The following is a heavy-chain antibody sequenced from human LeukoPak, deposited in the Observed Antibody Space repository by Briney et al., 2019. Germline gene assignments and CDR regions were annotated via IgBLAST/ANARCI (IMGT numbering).Heavy chain of an antibody. Sequence: SETLSLTCTASGGSISPYYWSWIRQPPGKGLEWIGYIYYSGSTNYNPSLKSRVIISVDTSKNQFSLKLNSVTAADTAMYYCARHGGGGESYPRVFDYWGRGDLVTVSS. CDR1: GGSISPYY. CDR2: IYYSGST. CDR3: ARHGGGGESYPRVFDY. J-gene: IGHJ4*02. D-gene: IGHD1-26*01. V-gene: IGHV4-59*08.